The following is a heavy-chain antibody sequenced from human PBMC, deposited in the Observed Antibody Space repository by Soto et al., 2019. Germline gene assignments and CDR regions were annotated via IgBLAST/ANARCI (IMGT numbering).Heavy chain of an antibody. CDR2: IDPSDSYT. V-gene: IGHV5-10-1*01. CDR3: ARRAFDASGSYYESPFDY. Sequence: PGESLKISCKGSGYSFTSHWISWVRQMPGKGLEWMGRIDPSDSYTNYSPSFQGHVTISADKSISTAYLQWSSLKASDTAVYYCARRAFDASGSYYESPFDYWGQGTLVTVSS. CDR1: GYSFTSHW. D-gene: IGHD3-10*01. J-gene: IGHJ4*02.